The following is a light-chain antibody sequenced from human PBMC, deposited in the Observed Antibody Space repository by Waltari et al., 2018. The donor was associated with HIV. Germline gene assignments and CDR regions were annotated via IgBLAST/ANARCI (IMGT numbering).Light chain of an antibody. J-gene: IGLJ2*01. V-gene: IGLV1-44*01. Sequence: QSLLTQSPSASGTPGQRVNISCFGTSSNIGSRSVNWYQHFPGTPPRLVIYRHTERPSGVPDRFSGSKSGTSASLAISGLHSQDEADYYCSVWYVTLNGLVFGGGTRLTVL. CDR3: SVWYVTLNGLV. CDR2: RHT. CDR1: SSNIGSRS.